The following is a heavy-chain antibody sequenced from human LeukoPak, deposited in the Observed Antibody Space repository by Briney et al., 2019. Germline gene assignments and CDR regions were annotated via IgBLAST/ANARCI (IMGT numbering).Heavy chain of an antibody. CDR1: GASISGYY. CDR2: VFYIGST. D-gene: IGHD6-19*01. V-gene: IGHV4-59*01. CDR3: ARQDSSGWLFDH. Sequence: SETLSLTCTVAGASISGYYWTWIRQPPGKGLEWIGYVFYIGSTNYNPSLQSRVTISLETSKNQFSLRLTSVTAADTAVYYCARQDSSGWLFDHWGQGTLVTVSS. J-gene: IGHJ4*02.